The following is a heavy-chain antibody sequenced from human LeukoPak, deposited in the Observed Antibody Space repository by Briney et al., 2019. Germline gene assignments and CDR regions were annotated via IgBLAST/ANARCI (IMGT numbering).Heavy chain of an antibody. CDR1: GFDFSSNW. CDR2: IKGDGIST. CDR3: AKDHYWSIDY. D-gene: IGHD3-3*01. J-gene: IGHJ4*02. Sequence: GGSLRLSCAASGFDFSSNWMHWVRHAPGQGLVWVSRIKGDGISTNYADSVKGRFTISRDIAKNTLYLQMNSLGAEDTGVYYCAKDHYWSIDYWGRGTLVTVSS. V-gene: IGHV3-74*01.